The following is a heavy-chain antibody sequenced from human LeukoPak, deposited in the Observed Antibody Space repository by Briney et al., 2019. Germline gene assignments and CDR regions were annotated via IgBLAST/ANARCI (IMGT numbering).Heavy chain of an antibody. J-gene: IGHJ3*02. CDR2: MYMSSSTT. Sequence: GESRRLSCAASGFSFNSYAMNWVRQAPGKGLEWISHMYMSSSTTSYADSVRGRFTISRDNAKNSLYLQMNSLTDEDTAVYYCARAEDIGDNDSFDIWGQGTMVTVSS. CDR1: GFSFNSYA. CDR3: ARAEDIGDNDSFDI. V-gene: IGHV3-48*02. D-gene: IGHD5-12*01.